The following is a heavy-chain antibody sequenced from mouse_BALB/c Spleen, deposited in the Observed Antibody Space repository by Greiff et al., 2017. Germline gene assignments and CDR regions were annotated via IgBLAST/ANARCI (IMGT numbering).Heavy chain of an antibody. V-gene: IGHV1-69*02. CDR3: ARRGYDGGYYFDY. D-gene: IGHD2-2*01. J-gene: IGHJ2*01. CDR2: IDTSDSYT. CDR1: GYTFTDYW. Sequence: QVQLQQPGAELVTPGASVKMSCKASGYTFTDYWMHWVKQRPGQGLEWIGAIDTSDSYTSYNQKFKGKATLTVDESSSTAYMQLSSLTSEDSAVYYCARRGYDGGYYFDYWGQGTTLTVSS.